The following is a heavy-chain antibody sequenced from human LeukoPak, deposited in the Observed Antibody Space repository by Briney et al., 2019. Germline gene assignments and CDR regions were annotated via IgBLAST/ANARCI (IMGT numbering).Heavy chain of an antibody. Sequence: SAKVSCKASGGTFSSYAISWVRQAPGQGLEWMGRINAYNGNTNYAQKLQGRVTMTTDTSTSTAYMELRSQRSDDTAVYYCARAAFWSGYPYYFDYWGQGTLVTVSS. CDR2: INAYNGNT. D-gene: IGHD3-3*01. CDR3: ARAAFWSGYPYYFDY. J-gene: IGHJ4*02. V-gene: IGHV1-18*01. CDR1: GGTFSSYA.